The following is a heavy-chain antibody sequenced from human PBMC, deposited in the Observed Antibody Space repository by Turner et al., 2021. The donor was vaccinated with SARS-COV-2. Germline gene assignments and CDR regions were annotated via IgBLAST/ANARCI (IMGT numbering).Heavy chain of an antibody. CDR1: GVRYSDYH. J-gene: IGHJ3*02. Sequence: QLVESGGGLVQPGGSMRLSSAASGVRYSDYHRDWVRHAAGKGLEWVGRIRDKASSDTTEYATSVKGRFSVSRDDSDNSLFLQMNSLQIEDTAVYYCLRWCRGRPLDIWGQGSAVTISS. D-gene: IGHD2-8*01. CDR3: LRWCRGRPLDI. V-gene: IGHV3-72*01. CDR2: IRDKASSDTT.